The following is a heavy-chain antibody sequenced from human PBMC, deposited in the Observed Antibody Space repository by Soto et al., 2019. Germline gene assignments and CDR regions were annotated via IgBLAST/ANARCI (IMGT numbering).Heavy chain of an antibody. Sequence: ASVKVSCKASGYTFTSYYMHWVRQAPGQGLEWMGIINPSGGSTSYAQKFQGRVTMTRDTSTSTVYMELSSLRSEDTAVYYCARDSPGYSSGWYYYGMDVWGQRTKVTVSS. D-gene: IGHD6-19*01. CDR3: ARDSPGYSSGWYYYGMDV. CDR2: INPSGGST. CDR1: GYTFTSYY. J-gene: IGHJ6*02. V-gene: IGHV1-46*01.